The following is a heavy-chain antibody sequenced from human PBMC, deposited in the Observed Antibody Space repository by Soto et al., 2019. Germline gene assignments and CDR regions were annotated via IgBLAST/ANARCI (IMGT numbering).Heavy chain of an antibody. Sequence: GESLKISCKASGYIIKNYWIGWVRQMPGQGLEWMGIIFPDDSDTRYSPSFQGHATISVDKSISTAYVQWSSLKASDSAIYYCFRGGVTSRTFDYWGQGTLVTVSS. D-gene: IGHD3-16*01. V-gene: IGHV5-51*01. J-gene: IGHJ4*02. CDR1: GYIIKNYW. CDR2: IFPDDSDT. CDR3: FRGGVTSRTFDY.